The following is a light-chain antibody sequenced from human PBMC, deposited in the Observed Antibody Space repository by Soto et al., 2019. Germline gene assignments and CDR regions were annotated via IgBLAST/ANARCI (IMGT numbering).Light chain of an antibody. CDR2: MNN. CDR1: RSNIGSAI. CDR3: VAWDDNISARV. Sequence: QSVLTQPPSLSGTPGQTVTISCIGSRSNIGSAIVHWYQQLPGTAPKHLIYMNNQRPSGVPDRFSGSKSGPSASLVITGLRPEDEADYYCVAWDDNISARVFGGGTKLTVL. V-gene: IGLV1-47*01. J-gene: IGLJ3*02.